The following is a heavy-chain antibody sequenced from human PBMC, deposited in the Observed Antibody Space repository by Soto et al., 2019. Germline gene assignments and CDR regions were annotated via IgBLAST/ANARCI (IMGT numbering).Heavy chain of an antibody. CDR1: GYTFTSYS. Sequence: ASVNVSCKSSGYTFTSYSMHWVRQAPGQRLEWMGWINAGNGNTKYSQKFQGRVTITRDTSASTAYMELSSLRSEDTAVYYCARDYYYYDSSSMDVWGQGTTVTVSS. J-gene: IGHJ6*02. V-gene: IGHV1-3*01. CDR2: INAGNGNT. D-gene: IGHD3-22*01. CDR3: ARDYYYYDSSSMDV.